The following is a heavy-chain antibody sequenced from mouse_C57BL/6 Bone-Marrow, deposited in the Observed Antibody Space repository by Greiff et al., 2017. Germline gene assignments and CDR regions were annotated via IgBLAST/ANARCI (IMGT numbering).Heavy chain of an antibody. CDR1: GYTFTDYE. J-gene: IGHJ4*01. CDR2: IDPETGGT. Sequence: VQLQESGAELVRPGASVTLSCKASGYTFTDYEMHWVKQTPVHGLEWIGAIDPETGGTAYNQKFKGKAILTADKSSSTAYMELRSLTSEDSAVYYCKRFHYGVYYYAMDYWGQGTSVTVSS. CDR3: KRFHYGVYYYAMDY. D-gene: IGHD1-1*02. V-gene: IGHV1-15*01.